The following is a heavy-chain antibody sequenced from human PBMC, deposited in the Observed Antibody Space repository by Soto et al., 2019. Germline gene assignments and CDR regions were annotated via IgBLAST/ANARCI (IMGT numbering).Heavy chain of an antibody. D-gene: IGHD3-22*01. CDR3: ARDRGNAYYYDSSGYPHYYYGMDV. Sequence: EVQLVETGGGLIQPGGSLRLSCAASGFTVSSNYMSWVRQAPGKGLEWVSVIYSGGSTYYADSVKGRFTISRDNSKNTLYLQMNSLRAEDTAVYYCARDRGNAYYYDSSGYPHYYYGMDVWGQGTTVTVSS. CDR2: IYSGGST. CDR1: GFTVSSNY. V-gene: IGHV3-53*02. J-gene: IGHJ6*02.